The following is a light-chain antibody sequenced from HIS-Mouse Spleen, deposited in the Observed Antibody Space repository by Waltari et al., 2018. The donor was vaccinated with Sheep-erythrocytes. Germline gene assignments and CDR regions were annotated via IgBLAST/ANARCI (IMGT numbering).Light chain of an antibody. Sequence: QSVLTQPPSASGTPGQRVTISCSGSSSNIGSNYVYWYQQLPGTAPKLLIYRNNQRPSGVPDRFSGSNSGNTATLTISGTQAMDEADYYCQAWDSSTAVFGGGTKLT. CDR3: QAWDSSTAV. V-gene: IGLV1-47*01. J-gene: IGLJ2*01. CDR2: RNN. CDR1: SSNIGSNY.